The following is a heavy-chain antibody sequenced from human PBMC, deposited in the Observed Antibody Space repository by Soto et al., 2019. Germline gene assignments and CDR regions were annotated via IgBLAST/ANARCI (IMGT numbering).Heavy chain of an antibody. D-gene: IGHD5-18*01. CDR3: TTPQLYYGMDV. V-gene: IGHV3-73*02. J-gene: IGHJ6*01. Sequence: EVQLVESGGGLVQPGGSLKLSCAASGFTFSGSAVHWVRQASGKGLEWVGRIRSKAHNYATAYAASVQGRFTVFRDDSKHTPYLQMTSLIAEDTAVYYCTTPQLYYGMDVRGQGTRVTVSS. CDR1: GFTFSGSA. CDR2: IRSKAHNYAT.